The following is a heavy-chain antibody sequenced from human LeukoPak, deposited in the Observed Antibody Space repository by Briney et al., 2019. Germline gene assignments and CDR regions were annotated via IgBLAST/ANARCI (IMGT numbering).Heavy chain of an antibody. Sequence: GGSLRLSCAASGFTFSIYAMSWVRQAPGKGLAWVSSITSSGAGTYYPDSVRGRLTISRDNSENTLYLQMNSLRAEDTAVYHCAKDRPNYYDTSGHYYRRNGDCWGQGTLVTVS. D-gene: IGHD3-22*01. V-gene: IGHV3-23*01. CDR1: GFTFSIYA. CDR2: ITSSGAGT. CDR3: AKDRPNYYDTSGHYYRRNGDC. J-gene: IGHJ4*02.